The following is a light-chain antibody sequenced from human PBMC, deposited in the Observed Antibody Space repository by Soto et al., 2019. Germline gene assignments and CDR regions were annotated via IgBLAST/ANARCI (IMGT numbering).Light chain of an antibody. CDR2: DAS. CDR1: QSISDT. CDR3: QQYSRAPLT. V-gene: IGKV3D-15*01. Sequence: EIVMTQSPATLSVSPGGRATLSCRASQSISDTLAWYQQKPGQAPRLLIYDASNRATGIPARFSGSGSGTDFTITISRLEPEDFAVYYCQQYSRAPLTFGQGTKVDIK. J-gene: IGKJ1*01.